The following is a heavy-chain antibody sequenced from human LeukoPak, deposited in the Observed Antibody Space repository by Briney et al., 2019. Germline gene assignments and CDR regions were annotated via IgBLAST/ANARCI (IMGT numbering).Heavy chain of an antibody. CDR3: AKDSGSGSWYYFDY. D-gene: IGHD3-10*01. J-gene: IGHJ4*02. V-gene: IGHV3-74*01. CDR2: ISDGGNTT. CDR1: GFACSSYW. Sequence: PGGYLRLCCAACGFACSSYWMDCVRWAPGKGLVWVSRISDGGNTTTYADSVKGRFTSSRDNSKNTLYLQMNSLRAEDTAVYYCAKDSGSGSWYYFDYWGQGTLVTVPS.